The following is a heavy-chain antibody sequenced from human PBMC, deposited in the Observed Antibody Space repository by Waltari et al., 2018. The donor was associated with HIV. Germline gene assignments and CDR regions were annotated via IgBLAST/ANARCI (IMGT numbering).Heavy chain of an antibody. CDR3: TRQGGDIYYYYYGMDV. D-gene: IGHD3-10*01. J-gene: IGHJ6*02. V-gene: IGHV3-73*01. Sequence: EVQLVESGGGLVQPGGSLKLSCAASGFTFSGSDVHWVSQATGKGLEGVGRMRNKANSDATAYAASVKGRFTISRDDSKNTAYLQMNSLKTEDTAVYYCTRQGGDIYYYYYGMDVWGQGTTVTVSS. CDR1: GFTFSGSD. CDR2: MRNKANSDAT.